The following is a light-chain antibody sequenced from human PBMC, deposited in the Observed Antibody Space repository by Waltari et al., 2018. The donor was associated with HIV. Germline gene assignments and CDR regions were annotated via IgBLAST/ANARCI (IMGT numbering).Light chain of an antibody. V-gene: IGLV1-40*01. CDR3: QSYDRSLSASVV. CDR1: SSNIRADSD. Sequence: QSVLTQPPSVSGAPGQRVTISCTGGSSNIRADSDVHWYQQIPGTAPKLLISGNKNRPSGVPDRFSASKSGTSASLAITGLQAEDEADYFCQSYDRSLSASVVFGGGTKLTVL. CDR2: GNK. J-gene: IGLJ2*01.